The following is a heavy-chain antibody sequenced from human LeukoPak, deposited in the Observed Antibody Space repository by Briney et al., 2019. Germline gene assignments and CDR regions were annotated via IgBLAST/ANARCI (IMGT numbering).Heavy chain of an antibody. CDR3: TRTPSAAAPFDY. D-gene: IGHD2-2*01. Sequence: GGSLRLSCTGSGFTFGDYAMSWVRQAPGKGLEWVAFIRSKAYGGTPEYAASVKGGSTISRDDSKNIAYVQMNSLRTEDTAVYYCTRTPSAAAPFDYWGQGSLVTVSS. V-gene: IGHV3-49*04. J-gene: IGHJ4*02. CDR2: IRSKAYGGTP. CDR1: GFTFGDYA.